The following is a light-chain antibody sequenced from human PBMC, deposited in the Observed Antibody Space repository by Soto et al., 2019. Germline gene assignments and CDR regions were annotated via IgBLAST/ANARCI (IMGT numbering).Light chain of an antibody. CDR2: GAS. J-gene: IGKJ1*01. CDR1: QSVSTYY. Sequence: EIVWTQSPGTLSLSPGERATLSCRASQSVSTYYLAWYQQKPGQAPRLLIYGASSRATGIPDRFSGTGSGTDFPLTISRLEPEDFAVYYCQEYGTSRTFGQGTKVDIK. V-gene: IGKV3-20*01. CDR3: QEYGTSRT.